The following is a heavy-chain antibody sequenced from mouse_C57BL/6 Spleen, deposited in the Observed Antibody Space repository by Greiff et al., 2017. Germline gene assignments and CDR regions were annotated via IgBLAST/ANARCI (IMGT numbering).Heavy chain of an antibody. J-gene: IGHJ4*01. CDR3: ARWDYYYGSSLYGMDY. CDR2: IYPGSGST. V-gene: IGHV1-55*01. CDR1: GYTFTSYW. Sequence: QVQLQQSGAELVKPGASVKMSCKASGYTFTSYWITWVKQRPGQGLEWIGDIYPGSGSTNYNEKFKSKATLTVDTSSSTAYMQLSSLTSEDSAVYYCARWDYYYGSSLYGMDYWGQGTSVTVSS. D-gene: IGHD1-1*01.